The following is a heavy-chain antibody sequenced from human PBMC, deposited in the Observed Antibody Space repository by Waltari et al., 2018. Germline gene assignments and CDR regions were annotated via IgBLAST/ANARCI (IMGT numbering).Heavy chain of an antibody. CDR3: VRQVGTNWLDP. CDR2: TYPGDSET. V-gene: IGHV5-51*01. D-gene: IGHD5-12*01. Sequence: EVQLVQSGAEVKKPGESLKISCQASGYTFTNYWIGWVRQLPGKGLEWMGITYPGDSETTYSPSVEGQVTISADKSISVAYLQWSSLKASDTAMYYCVRQVGTNWLDPWGQGTQVTVSS. CDR1: GYTFTNYW. J-gene: IGHJ5*02.